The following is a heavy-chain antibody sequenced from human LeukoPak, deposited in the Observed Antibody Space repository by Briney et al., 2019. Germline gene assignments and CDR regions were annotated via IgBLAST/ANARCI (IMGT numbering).Heavy chain of an antibody. CDR2: ISSGGTTI. V-gene: IGHV3-48*03. J-gene: IGHJ4*02. D-gene: IGHD1-26*01. CDR1: GFTFSFYE. Sequence: GSLRLSCAASGFTFSFYEMNWVRQAPGKGLEWVSYISSGGTTIYYTDSVKGRFTISRDNAKNSLYLQMNSLRAEDTAVYYCARAVGATNYWGQGTLVTVSS. CDR3: ARAVGATNY.